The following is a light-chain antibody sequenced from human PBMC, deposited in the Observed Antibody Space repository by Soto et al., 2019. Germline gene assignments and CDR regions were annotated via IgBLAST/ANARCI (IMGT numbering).Light chain of an antibody. V-gene: IGKV1-39*01. CDR1: QNINSY. CDR3: QQSYSTTIT. Sequence: DILMTQSPSSLSASVGDRVTISCRASQNINSYLNWYQHKLGKAPKLLIYAASSLQSGVPSTFSGSGSGTDFTLTISSLKTEDFATYDCQQSYSTTITFGQGTRLEIK. J-gene: IGKJ5*01. CDR2: AAS.